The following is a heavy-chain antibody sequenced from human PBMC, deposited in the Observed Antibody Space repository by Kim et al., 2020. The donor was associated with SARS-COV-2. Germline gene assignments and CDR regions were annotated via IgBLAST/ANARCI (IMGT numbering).Heavy chain of an antibody. CDR2: IKSKTDGGTT. CDR3: TTDPREYYYGSGSLQRIAR. J-gene: IGHJ4*02. D-gene: IGHD3-10*01. V-gene: IGHV3-15*01. Sequence: GGSLRLSCAASGFTFSNAWRSWVRQAPGKGLEWVGRIKSKTDGGTTDYAAPVKGRFTISRDDSKNTLYLQMNSLKTEDTAVYYCTTDPREYYYGSGSLQRIARWGQGTLVTVSS. CDR1: GFTFSNAW.